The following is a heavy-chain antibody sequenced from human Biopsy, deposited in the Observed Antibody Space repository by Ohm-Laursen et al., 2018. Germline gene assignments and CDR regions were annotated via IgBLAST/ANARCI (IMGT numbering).Heavy chain of an antibody. CDR1: VFSSKTYW. V-gene: IGHV3-7*01. CDR2: IRQDGKEK. CDR3: ARGYCTAINCYMLRSFYFDS. Sequence: SLRLSCAASVFSSKTYWMNWVRQAPGKGLEWVANIRQDGKEKFYVDSVKGRFTISRDNAKNSLYLQMNSLRAEDTGVYYCARGYCTAINCYMLRSFYFDSWGQGAPVTVSS. J-gene: IGHJ4*02. D-gene: IGHD2-2*02.